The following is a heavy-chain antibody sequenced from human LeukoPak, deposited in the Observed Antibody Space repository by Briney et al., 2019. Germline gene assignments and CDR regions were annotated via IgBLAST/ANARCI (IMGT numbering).Heavy chain of an antibody. J-gene: IGHJ4*02. CDR3: ARSRVPSYYFDY. CDR2: IYYSGST. D-gene: IGHD1-1*01. V-gene: IGHV4-31*03. CDR1: GGSISSGGYY. Sequence: SETLSLTCTVSGGSISSGGYYWSWLRQHPGKGLEWIGYIYYSGSTYYNPSLKSRVTISVDTSKNQFSLKLSSVTAADTAVYYCARSRVPSYYFDYWGQGTLVTVSS.